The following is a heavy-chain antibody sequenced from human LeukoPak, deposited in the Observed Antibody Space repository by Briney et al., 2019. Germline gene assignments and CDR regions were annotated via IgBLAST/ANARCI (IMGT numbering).Heavy chain of an antibody. V-gene: IGHV1-2*02. D-gene: IGHD2-21*01. Sequence: ASVKVSCKTSGYSFTDYYMHWVRQAPGRGLEWMGWINPNSGGTSSAQKFQGRVTMTRDTSISTVYMEVSWLTSDDTAIYYCARADRLHGGPYLIGPWGQGTLVTVSS. CDR1: GYSFTDYY. J-gene: IGHJ5*02. CDR3: ARADRLHGGPYLIGP. CDR2: INPNSGGT.